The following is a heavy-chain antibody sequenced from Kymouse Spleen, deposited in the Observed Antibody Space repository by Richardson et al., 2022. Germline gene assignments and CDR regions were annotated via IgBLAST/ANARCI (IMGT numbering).Heavy chain of an antibody. J-gene: IGHJ3*02. V-gene: IGHV3-9*01. Sequence: EVQLVESGGGLVQPGRSLRLSCAASGFTFDDYAMHWVRQAPGKGLEWVSGISWNSGSIGYADSVKGRFTISRDNAKNSLYLQMNSLRAEDTALYYCAKDKGWNLFFDAFDIWGQGTMVTVSS. CDR2: ISWNSGSI. D-gene: IGHD1-7*01. CDR3: AKDKGWNLFFDAFDI. CDR1: GFTFDDYA.